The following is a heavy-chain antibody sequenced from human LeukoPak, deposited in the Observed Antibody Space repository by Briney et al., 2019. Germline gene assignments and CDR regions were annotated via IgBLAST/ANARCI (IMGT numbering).Heavy chain of an antibody. CDR3: AKDARRTSGWYFFDY. CDR2: ISDSGGRT. V-gene: IGHV3-23*01. J-gene: IGHJ4*02. D-gene: IGHD6-19*01. CDR1: GFAFSSQD. Sequence: GGSLRLSCAASGFAFSSQDMGWVRQAPGKGLEWVSAISDSGGRTYYADSVRGRFTLSRDNSKNMLFLQMNSLRAEDTAVYYCAKDARRTSGWYFFDYWGQGTLVTVSS.